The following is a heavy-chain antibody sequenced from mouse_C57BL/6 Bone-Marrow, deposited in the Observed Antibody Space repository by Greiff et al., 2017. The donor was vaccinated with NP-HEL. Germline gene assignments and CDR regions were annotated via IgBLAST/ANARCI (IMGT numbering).Heavy chain of an antibody. V-gene: IGHV1-80*01. CDR3: ERLFPYAMDY. J-gene: IGHJ4*01. Sequence: QVQLQQSGAELVKPGASVKISCKASGYAFSSYWMNWVKQRPGKGLEWIGQIYPGDGDTNYNGKLKGQATLTADKSSSTAYMQLSSLTAADAAVYFYERLFPYAMDYWGQGTSVTVSS. CDR1: GYAFSSYW. CDR2: IYPGDGDT.